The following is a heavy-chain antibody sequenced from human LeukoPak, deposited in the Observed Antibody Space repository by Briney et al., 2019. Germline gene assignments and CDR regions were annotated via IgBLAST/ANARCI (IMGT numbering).Heavy chain of an antibody. V-gene: IGHV3-23*01. D-gene: IGHD5-18*01. Sequence: GGSLRLSCAASGFTFSSYGMHWVRQAPGKGLEWVSAISGSGGSTYYADSVKGRFTISRDNSKNTLYLQMNSLRAEDTAVYYCAKSSVMDRGYSYGYAPDYWGQGTLVTVSS. CDR1: GFTFSSYG. J-gene: IGHJ4*02. CDR3: AKSSVMDRGYSYGYAPDY. CDR2: ISGSGGST.